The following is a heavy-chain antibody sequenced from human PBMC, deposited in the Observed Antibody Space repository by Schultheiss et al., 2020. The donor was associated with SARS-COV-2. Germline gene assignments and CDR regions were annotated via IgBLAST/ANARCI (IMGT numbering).Heavy chain of an antibody. CDR3: ARDEGGSYKGVSFDY. D-gene: IGHD1-26*01. CDR1: GFTFSSYE. Sequence: GGSLRLSCAASGFTFSSYEMNWVRQAPGKGLEWVSGISWNSGSIGYADSVKGRFTISRDNAKNSLYLQMNSLRAEDTAVYYCARDEGGSYKGVSFDYWGQGTLVTVSS. CDR2: ISWNSGSI. J-gene: IGHJ4*02. V-gene: IGHV3-9*01.